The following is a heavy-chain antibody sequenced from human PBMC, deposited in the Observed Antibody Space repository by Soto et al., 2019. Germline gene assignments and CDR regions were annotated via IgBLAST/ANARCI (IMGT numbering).Heavy chain of an antibody. CDR2: IYYSGST. J-gene: IGHJ5*02. CDR3: ARDCGSSCNWFDP. Sequence: SETLSLTCAVSGGSISSYYWSWIRQPPGKGLEWIGYIYYSGSTNYNPSLKSRVTISVDTSKNQFSLKLSSVTAADTAVYYCARDCGSSCNWFDPWGQGTLVTVS. V-gene: IGHV4-59*01. D-gene: IGHD6-13*01. CDR1: GGSISSYY.